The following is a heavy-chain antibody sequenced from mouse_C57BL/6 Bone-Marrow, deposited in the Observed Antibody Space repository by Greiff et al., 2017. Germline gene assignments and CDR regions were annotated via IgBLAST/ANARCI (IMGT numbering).Heavy chain of an antibody. D-gene: IGHD1-1*01. CDR3: AFITTVVDWYFDV. Sequence: VKLVESGAELVKPGASVKLSCKASGYTFTSYWMHWVKQRPGQGLEWIGMIHPNSGSTNYNEKFKSKATLTVDKSSSTAYMQLSSLTSEDSAVYYCAFITTVVDWYFDVWGTGTTVTVSS. CDR1: GYTFTSYW. V-gene: IGHV1-64*01. CDR2: IHPNSGST. J-gene: IGHJ1*03.